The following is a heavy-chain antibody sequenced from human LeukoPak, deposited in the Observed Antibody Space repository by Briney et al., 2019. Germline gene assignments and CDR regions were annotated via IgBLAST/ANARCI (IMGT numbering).Heavy chain of an antibody. CDR3: ATIFCSSTNCYASYFDY. Sequence: ASVKVSCKASGYTFTGYFIHWVRQAPGQGLEWMGWTNPNSGDTNYAQRFQGRVTMTRDTSISTAYMELSRLRSDDTAVYYCATIFCSSTNCYASYFDYWGQGTLVTVSS. D-gene: IGHD2-2*01. CDR2: TNPNSGDT. V-gene: IGHV1-2*02. J-gene: IGHJ4*02. CDR1: GYTFTGYF.